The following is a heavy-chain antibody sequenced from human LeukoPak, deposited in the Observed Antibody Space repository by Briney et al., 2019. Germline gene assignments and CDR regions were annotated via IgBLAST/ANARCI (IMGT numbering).Heavy chain of an antibody. D-gene: IGHD2-2*01. CDR3: ARDGAYTAALDY. V-gene: IGHV1-69*01. CDR2: IIPIFGTA. Sequence: GSSVKVSCKASGGTFSSYAISWVRQAPGQGLEWMGGIIPIFGTANYAQKFQGRVTITADESTSTAYMELSSLRSEDTAVYYCARDGAYTAALDYWGQGTLVTVSS. J-gene: IGHJ4*02. CDR1: GGTFSSYA.